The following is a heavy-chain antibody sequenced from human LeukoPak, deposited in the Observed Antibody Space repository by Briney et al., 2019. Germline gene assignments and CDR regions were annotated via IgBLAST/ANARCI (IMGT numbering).Heavy chain of an antibody. CDR1: GFTFSSYA. D-gene: IGHD2-15*01. V-gene: IGHV3-23*01. CDR2: ISGGGGST. J-gene: IGHJ4*02. CDR3: AKAKDIVVVVAATYFDY. Sequence: GGSLRLSCAASGFTFSSYAMSWVRQAPGKGLGWVSAISGGGGSTYYADSVKGRFTISRDNSKNTLYLQMNSLRAEDTAVYYCAKAKDIVVVVAATYFDYWGQGTLVTVSS.